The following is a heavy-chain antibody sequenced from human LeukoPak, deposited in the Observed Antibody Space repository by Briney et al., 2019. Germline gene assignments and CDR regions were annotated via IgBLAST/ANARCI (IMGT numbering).Heavy chain of an antibody. J-gene: IGHJ6*02. V-gene: IGHV3-66*01. CDR2: IYSGGST. CDR1: GFTVSSNY. Sequence: GGSLRLSCAASGFTVSSNYMSWVRQAPGKGLEWVSVIYSGGSTDYADSVKGRFTISRDNSKNTLYLQMNSLRAEDTAVYYCASTGNYDFWSGHRPPYYYYGMDVWGQGTTVTVSS. CDR3: ASTGNYDFWSGHRPPYYYYGMDV. D-gene: IGHD3-3*01.